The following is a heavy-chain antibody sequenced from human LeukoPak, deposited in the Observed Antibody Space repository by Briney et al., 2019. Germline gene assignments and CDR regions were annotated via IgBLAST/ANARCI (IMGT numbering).Heavy chain of an antibody. CDR3: GRGGFYCGADCYVDY. CDR1: GGSFSPYY. Sequence: SETLSLTCAVYGGSFSPYYWSWIRQPPGKGLEWIGEINHSGSTNYNPSLKSRVTISVDTSKNQFSLRLSSVTAADTAVYYCGRGGFYCGADCYVDYWGQGTLVTVSS. D-gene: IGHD2-21*02. CDR2: INHSGST. J-gene: IGHJ4*02. V-gene: IGHV4-34*01.